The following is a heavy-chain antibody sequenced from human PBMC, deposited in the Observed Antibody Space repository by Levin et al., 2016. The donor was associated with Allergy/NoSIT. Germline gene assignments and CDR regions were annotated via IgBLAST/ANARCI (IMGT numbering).Heavy chain of an antibody. CDR1: GGSISGHY. D-gene: IGHD2-2*01. Sequence: GSLRLSCTVSGGSISGHYWSWIRQPPGKGLEWIGYVSYDGSTSYNPSLGSRVTIASDTSKNQFSLILRSVTAADAAVYYCATAGDFCSSSNCYHYWGRGTRVTGLL. V-gene: IGHV4-59*11. CDR2: VSYDGST. J-gene: IGHJ4*02. CDR3: ATAGDFCSSSNCYHY.